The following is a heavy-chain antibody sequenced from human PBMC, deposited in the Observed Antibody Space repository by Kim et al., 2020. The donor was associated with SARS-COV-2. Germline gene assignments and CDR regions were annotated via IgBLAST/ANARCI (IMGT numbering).Heavy chain of an antibody. CDR2: IYTSGST. Sequence: SETLSLTCTVSGGSISSYYWSWIRQPAGKGLEWIGRIYTSGSTNYNPSLKSRVTMSVDTSKNQFSLKLSSVTAADTAVYYCARDRGRGGLFDPWAREPWSPSPQ. D-gene: IGHD1-26*01. CDR3: ARDRGRGGLFDP. CDR1: GGSISSYY. V-gene: IGHV4-4*07. J-gene: IGHJ5*02.